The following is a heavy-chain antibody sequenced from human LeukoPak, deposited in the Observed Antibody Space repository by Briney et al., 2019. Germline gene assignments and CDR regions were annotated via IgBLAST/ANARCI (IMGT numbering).Heavy chain of an antibody. CDR2: IYENGGTT. Sequence: PGGSLRLSCVGSGFTFRSHAMSWVRQAPEKGLEFVSGIYENGGTTYYADSVKGRFTISRDNSKNTLYLQMNSLRAEDTAVYYCAQRGGLDFWGQGTLVPVSS. D-gene: IGHD3-16*01. V-gene: IGHV3-23*01. J-gene: IGHJ4*02. CDR3: AQRGGLDF. CDR1: GFTFRSHA.